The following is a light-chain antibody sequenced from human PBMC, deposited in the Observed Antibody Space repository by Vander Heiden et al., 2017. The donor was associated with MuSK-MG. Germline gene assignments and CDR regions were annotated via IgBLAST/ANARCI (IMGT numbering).Light chain of an antibody. J-gene: IGKJ2*01. V-gene: IGKV1-6*01. CDR1: QGIRND. CDR3: RQDYNYPRT. Sequence: AIQMTQSPSSLSASVGDRASITCRASQGIRNDLGWYQQKPGKAPKLLIYAASSLQSGVPPRFSGSGSGTDFTLTITSLQPEDFATYYCRQDYNYPRTFGQGTKLEIK. CDR2: AAS.